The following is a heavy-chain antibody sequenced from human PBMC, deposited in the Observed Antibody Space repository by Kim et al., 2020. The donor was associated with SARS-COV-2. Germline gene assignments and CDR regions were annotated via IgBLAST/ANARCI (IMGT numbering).Heavy chain of an antibody. CDR3: ASDRGYSYGPYYYGMDV. Sequence: GGSLRLSCAASGFTFSSYSMNWVRQAPGKGLEWVSYISSSSSTIYYADSVKGRFTISRDNAKNSLYLQMNSLRDEDTAVYYCASDRGYSYGPYYYGMDVWGQGTTVTVSS. CDR1: GFTFSSYS. CDR2: ISSSSSTI. J-gene: IGHJ6*02. V-gene: IGHV3-48*02. D-gene: IGHD5-18*01.